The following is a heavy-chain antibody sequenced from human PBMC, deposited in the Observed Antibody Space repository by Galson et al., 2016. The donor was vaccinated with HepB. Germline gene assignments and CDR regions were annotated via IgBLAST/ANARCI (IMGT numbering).Heavy chain of an antibody. D-gene: IGHD2-2*01. Sequence: SETLSLTCTVSGGSISSTSYYWGWIRQPPGKGLEWIGSVSYTGSTYKNPSLRSRVTMSVDTSKNQFSLRLTSVTAADTAVYYCAIQLPSRTYCSSAGCERDSWGRGTLVTVSS. CDR1: GGSISSTSYY. CDR3: AIQLPSRTYCSSAGCERDS. J-gene: IGHJ4*02. V-gene: IGHV4-39*01. CDR2: VSYTGST.